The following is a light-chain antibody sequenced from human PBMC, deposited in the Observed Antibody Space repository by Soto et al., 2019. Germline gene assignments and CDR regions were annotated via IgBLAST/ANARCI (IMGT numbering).Light chain of an antibody. J-gene: IGLJ3*02. CDR1: TSDVGAYNY. CDR2: DVT. V-gene: IGLV2-14*03. Sequence: QSALTQPASVSGSLGQSITISCTGTTSDVGAYNYVSWYQQHPGKAPQFVIYDVTNRPSGVSNRFSGSKSGNTASLTISGLQAEDEADYYCSSYTSSSTLVFGGGTKVTVL. CDR3: SSYTSSSTLV.